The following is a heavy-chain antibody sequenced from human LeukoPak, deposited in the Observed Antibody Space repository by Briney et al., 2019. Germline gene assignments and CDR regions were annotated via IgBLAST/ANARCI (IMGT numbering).Heavy chain of an antibody. D-gene: IGHD5-12*01. CDR2: INPNSGGT. CDR1: GYTFTSYG. V-gene: IGHV1-2*02. J-gene: IGHJ4*02. CDR3: ATAVATTQFDY. Sequence: ASVKVSCKASGYTFTSYGISWVRQAPGQGLEWMGWINPNSGGTNYAQKFQGRVTMTRDTSISTAYMELSRLRSDDTAVYYCATAVATTQFDYWGQGTLVTVSS.